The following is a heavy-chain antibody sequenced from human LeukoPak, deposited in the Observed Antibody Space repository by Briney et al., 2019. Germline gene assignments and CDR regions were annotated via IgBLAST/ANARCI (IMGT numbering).Heavy chain of an antibody. CDR2: IGRNGGST. CDR1: GFTFNSYP. V-gene: IGHV3-64D*06. Sequence: GGSLRLSCSASGFTFNSYPVHWVRRAPGKGLEYVSGIGRNGGSTYYADSVKGRFPISRDNSKNTLYLQMSSLRAEDTAVYYCVKESGFMVAPNSAFDIWGQGTMVTVSS. J-gene: IGHJ3*02. CDR3: VKESGFMVAPNSAFDI. D-gene: IGHD4/OR15-4a*01.